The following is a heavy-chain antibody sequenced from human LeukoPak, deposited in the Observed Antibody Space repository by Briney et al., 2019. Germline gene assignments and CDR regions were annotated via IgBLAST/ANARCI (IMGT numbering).Heavy chain of an antibody. CDR1: GFSFSTYG. V-gene: IGHV3-30*18. J-gene: IGHJ4*02. CDR3: AKDMTTVTTHGYFDY. Sequence: GRSLRLSCAASGFSFSTYGMHWVRQAPGKGLEWVAVISDDGTNKYYADSVKGRFTISRDNSKNTLYPQMNSLRAEDTAVYYCAKDMTTVTTHGYFDYWGQGTLVTVSS. D-gene: IGHD4-17*01. CDR2: ISDDGTNK.